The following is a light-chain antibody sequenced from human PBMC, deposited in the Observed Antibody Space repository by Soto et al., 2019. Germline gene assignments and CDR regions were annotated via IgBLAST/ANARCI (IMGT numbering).Light chain of an antibody. CDR2: AAS. CDR3: QQSYSTPFT. Sequence: DIQMTQSPSSLSASVGDRVTITCRASQSIRSYLNWYQQKPGKAPKLLMYAASSLQSGVPSRFSGSGSGTDFTLTISSLQPEDFATYFCQQSYSTPFTFGPGTKVEIK. CDR1: QSIRSY. V-gene: IGKV1-39*01. J-gene: IGKJ3*01.